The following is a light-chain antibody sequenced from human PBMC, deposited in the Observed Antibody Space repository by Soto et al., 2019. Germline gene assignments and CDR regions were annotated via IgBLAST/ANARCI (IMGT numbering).Light chain of an antibody. CDR3: QQRSNWHSIT. J-gene: IGKJ5*01. Sequence: EILLTQSPATLSLSPGERATLSCRASQSVSSYLAWYQQKPGQAPRLLIYDASNRANGIPARFSGSGSGTEFTLTINSLEPEDSAVYYCQQRSNWHSITFGQGTRLEIK. CDR2: DAS. V-gene: IGKV3-11*01. CDR1: QSVSSY.